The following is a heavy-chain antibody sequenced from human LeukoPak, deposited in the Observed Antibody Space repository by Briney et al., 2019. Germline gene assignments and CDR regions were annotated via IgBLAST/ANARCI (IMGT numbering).Heavy chain of an antibody. Sequence: SETLSLTCTVSGGSISSYYGSWIRQPAGKGLEWIGRIYTSGSTNYNPSLKSRVTMSVDTSKNQFSLKLSSVTAADTAVYYCARGDCSSTSCYNGGYYYYGMDVWGQGTTVTVSS. D-gene: IGHD2-2*01. J-gene: IGHJ6*02. CDR3: ARGDCSSTSCYNGGYYYYGMDV. V-gene: IGHV4-4*07. CDR1: GGSISSYY. CDR2: IYTSGST.